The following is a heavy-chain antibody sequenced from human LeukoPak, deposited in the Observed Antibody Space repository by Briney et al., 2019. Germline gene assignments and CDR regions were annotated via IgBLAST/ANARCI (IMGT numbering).Heavy chain of an antibody. D-gene: IGHD3-22*01. CDR1: GFTVSSHY. J-gene: IGHJ4*02. CDR2: VYSGGST. CDR3: ARDSSGGNYYGSSGYYYEDY. V-gene: IGHV3-53*01. Sequence: PGGSLRLSCAASGFTVSSHYMSWVRQAPGKGLEWVSVVYSGGSTYYADSVKGRFTISRDNSKNTLFLQMNSLRAEDTAVYYCARDSSGGNYYGSSGYYYEDYWGQGTLVTVSS.